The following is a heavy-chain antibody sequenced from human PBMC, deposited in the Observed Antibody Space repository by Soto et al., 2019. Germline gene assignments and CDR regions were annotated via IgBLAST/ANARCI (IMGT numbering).Heavy chain of an antibody. CDR3: ARADSSGYYLDY. Sequence: GGSLRLSCAASGLAFSTHWMTWVRQAPGKGLEWVANINQDGTEKYYVDSVKGRFTISRDNAKNSLYLQMNSLRAEDTAVYYCARADSSGYYLDYWGQGTLVTVSS. V-gene: IGHV3-7*01. CDR1: GLAFSTHW. D-gene: IGHD3-22*01. CDR2: INQDGTEK. J-gene: IGHJ4*02.